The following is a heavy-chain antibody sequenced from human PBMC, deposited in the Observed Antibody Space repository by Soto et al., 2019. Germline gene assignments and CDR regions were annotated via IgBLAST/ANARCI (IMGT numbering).Heavy chain of an antibody. D-gene: IGHD6-25*01. CDR3: ARRRGSGEMGFDP. CDR2: ISAYNGNT. CDR1: GYTFTSYG. J-gene: IGHJ5*02. V-gene: IGHV1-18*01. Sequence: QVQLVQSGAEVKKPGASVKVSCKASGYTFTSYGISWVRQAPGQGLEWMGWISAYNGNTNYAQKLQGRVTMTTDTSPSTASMELRRLRSDDTAVYSCARRRGSGEMGFDPWGQGTLVTVSS.